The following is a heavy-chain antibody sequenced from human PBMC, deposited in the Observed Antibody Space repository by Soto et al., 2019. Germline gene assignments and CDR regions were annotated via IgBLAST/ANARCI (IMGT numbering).Heavy chain of an antibody. CDR1: GGSFSGYY. Sequence: PSETLSLTCAVYGGSFSGYYWSWVRQSPGKGLEWIGEINHTGSPNYSPSLKSRVTISVDMSKNQFSLNLSSVTAADTAVYFCARGLQDVAVVVPGARMKKYSWCDSWGQGTLVTVSS. V-gene: IGHV4-34*01. CDR3: ARGLQDVAVVVPGARMKKYSWCDS. J-gene: IGHJ5*01. D-gene: IGHD2-21*01. CDR2: INHTGSP.